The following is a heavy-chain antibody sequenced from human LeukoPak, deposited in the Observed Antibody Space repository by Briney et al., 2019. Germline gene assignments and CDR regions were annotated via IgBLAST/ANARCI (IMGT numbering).Heavy chain of an antibody. Sequence: ASVKVSCKVSGYTLTELSMHWVRQAPGKGLEWMGGFDPEDGETIYAQKFQGRLTVTRDTSTSTAYMELSSLRSEDTAVYYCAREIPASYYFDYWGQGSLVTVSS. V-gene: IGHV1-24*01. D-gene: IGHD2-2*01. CDR3: AREIPASYYFDY. CDR1: GYTLTELS. J-gene: IGHJ4*02. CDR2: FDPEDGET.